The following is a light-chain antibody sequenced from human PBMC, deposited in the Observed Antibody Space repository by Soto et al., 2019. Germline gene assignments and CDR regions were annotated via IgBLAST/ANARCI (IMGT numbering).Light chain of an antibody. V-gene: IGLV2-23*02. Sequence: QSALTQPASGAGSPGQSITISCTGTSSDVGRYNLVSWYQQHPGKAPKLMMYEVSQRLSGVSYPFSASKSGNPASLAISGLQAEDEADYYCCSYAGDRTYVFGSGTKVTVL. CDR3: CSYAGDRTYV. CDR2: EVS. J-gene: IGLJ1*01. CDR1: SSDVGRYNL.